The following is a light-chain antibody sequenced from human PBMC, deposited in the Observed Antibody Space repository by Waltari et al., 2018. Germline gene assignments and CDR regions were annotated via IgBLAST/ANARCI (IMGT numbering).Light chain of an antibody. J-gene: IGKJ2*01. Sequence: DIQMTQSPSTLSASVGDRVIITCRASQSISNWLAWYQQKPGKAPNLLIYKASSLESGVPSSFSGSGSGTEFTLTISSLQPDDFATYYCQQYNTYSSYTFGQGTKLEI. V-gene: IGKV1-5*03. CDR2: KAS. CDR1: QSISNW. CDR3: QQYNTYSSYT.